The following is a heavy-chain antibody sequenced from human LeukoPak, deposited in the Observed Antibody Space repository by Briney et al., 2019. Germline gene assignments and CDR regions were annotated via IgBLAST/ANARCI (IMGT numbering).Heavy chain of an antibody. V-gene: IGHV3-74*01. J-gene: IGHJ4*02. D-gene: IGHD6-6*01. CDR3: AREYSSSRYFDY. Sequence: GSLRLSCAASGFTFSAHWMQWVRQAPGKGLVWVSRIKSDGSSTSYADSVKGRFTISRDNAKNTLYLQMNSLRAEDTAVYYCAREYSSSRYFDYWGQGTLVTVSS. CDR2: IKSDGSST. CDR1: GFTFSAHW.